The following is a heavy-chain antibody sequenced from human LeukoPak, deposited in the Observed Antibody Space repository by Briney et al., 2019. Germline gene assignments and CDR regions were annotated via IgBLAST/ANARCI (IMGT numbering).Heavy chain of an antibody. D-gene: IGHD2-2*01. CDR3: ARIGYSSSCTDY. J-gene: IGHJ4*02. CDR2: IKQDGSQK. CDR1: GFTFSNYW. V-gene: IGHV3-7*01. Sequence: PGGSLRLSCAASGFTFSNYWMTWVHQAPGKGLEWVANIKQDGSQKYYVDSVKGRFTISRDNAKNSVYLQMNSLRAGDTAVYYCARIGYSSSCTDYWGQGTLVTVSS.